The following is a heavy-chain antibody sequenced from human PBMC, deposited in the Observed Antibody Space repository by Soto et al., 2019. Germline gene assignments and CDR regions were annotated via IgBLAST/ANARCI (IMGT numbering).Heavy chain of an antibody. CDR1: GGSISSYY. CDR2: IYYSGST. Sequence: PSETLSLTCTVSGGSISSYYWSWIRQPPGKGLEWIGYIYYSGSTSYNPSLKSRVTISVDTSKNQFSLKLSSVTAADTALYYCARTYSSSRKSYYFDYWGQGTLVTVSS. D-gene: IGHD6-13*01. V-gene: IGHV4-59*08. CDR3: ARTYSSSRKSYYFDY. J-gene: IGHJ4*02.